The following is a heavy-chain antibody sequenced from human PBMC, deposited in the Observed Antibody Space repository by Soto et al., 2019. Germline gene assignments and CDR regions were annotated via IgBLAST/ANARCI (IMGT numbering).Heavy chain of an antibody. CDR3: ARDPKYCGGDCCYSIIYYYGMDV. CDR1: GFTFSSYA. Sequence: QVQLVESGGGVVQPGRSLRLSCAASGFTFSSYAMHWVRQAPGKGLEWVAVISYDGSNKYYADSVKGRFTISRDNSKNTLYLQMNSLRAEDTAVYYCARDPKYCGGDCCYSIIYYYGMDVWGQGTTVTVSS. D-gene: IGHD2-21*02. V-gene: IGHV3-30-3*01. CDR2: ISYDGSNK. J-gene: IGHJ6*02.